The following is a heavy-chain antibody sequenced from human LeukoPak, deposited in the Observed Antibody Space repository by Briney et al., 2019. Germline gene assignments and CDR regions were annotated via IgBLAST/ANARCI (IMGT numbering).Heavy chain of an antibody. Sequence: SETLSLTCTVSGGSISSYYWSWIRQPPGKGLEWIGYIYYSGSTNYNPSLKSRVTISVDTSKNQFSLKLSSVTAADTAVYYCARSHSGYAFDIWGQGTMVTVSS. CDR1: GGSISSYY. J-gene: IGHJ3*02. D-gene: IGHD3-10*01. V-gene: IGHV4-59*01. CDR2: IYYSGST. CDR3: ARSHSGYAFDI.